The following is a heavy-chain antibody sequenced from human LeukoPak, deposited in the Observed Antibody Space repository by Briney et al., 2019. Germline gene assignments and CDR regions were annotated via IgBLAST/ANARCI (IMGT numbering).Heavy chain of an antibody. CDR3: ARRYDSSGSAEYFQH. J-gene: IGHJ1*01. V-gene: IGHV1-18*01. Sequence: ASVKVSCKASGYTFTNFGISWVRQAPGQGLEWMGWISAYNGNTNYAQKLQGRVTMTTDTSTSTAYMELRSLRSDDTAVYYCARRYDSSGSAEYFQHWGQGTLVTVSS. CDR2: ISAYNGNT. CDR1: GYTFTNFG. D-gene: IGHD3-22*01.